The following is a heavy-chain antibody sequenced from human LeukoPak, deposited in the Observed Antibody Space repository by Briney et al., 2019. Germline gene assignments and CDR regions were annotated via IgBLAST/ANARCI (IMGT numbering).Heavy chain of an antibody. CDR2: ISGSGGST. V-gene: IGHV3-23*01. D-gene: IGHD3-22*01. Sequence: PGGTLRLSCAASGFTFSSYGMSWVRQAPGKGLEWVSVISGSGGSTYYADSVKGRFTISRDNSKNTLYLQMNSLRAEDAAVYYXAXXXYYDSSGYWTLFYAFDIWGQGTMVTVSS. CDR1: GFTFSSYG. J-gene: IGHJ3*02. CDR3: AXXXYYDSSGYWTLFYAFDI.